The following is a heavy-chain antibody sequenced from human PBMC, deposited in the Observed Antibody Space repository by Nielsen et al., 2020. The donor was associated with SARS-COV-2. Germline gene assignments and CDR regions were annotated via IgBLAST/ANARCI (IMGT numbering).Heavy chain of an antibody. CDR2: IIPIFGTA. V-gene: IGHV1-69*13. D-gene: IGHD3-9*01. CDR1: GGTFSSYA. J-gene: IGHJ6*03. Sequence: SVKVSCKASGGTFSSYAISWVRQAPGQGLEWMGGIIPIFGTANYAQKFQGRVTITADESTSTAYMELSSLRSEDTAVYYCARSYYDIDGYYYYMDVWGKGTTVTVSS. CDR3: ARSYYDIDGYYYYMDV.